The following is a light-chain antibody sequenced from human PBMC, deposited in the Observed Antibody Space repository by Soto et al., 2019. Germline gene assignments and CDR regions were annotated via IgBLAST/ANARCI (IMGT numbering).Light chain of an antibody. CDR2: KAS. CDR3: QQYGSSSPWT. V-gene: IGKV1-5*03. CDR1: QSISSW. Sequence: DIQMTQSPSTLSASVGDRVTITCRASQSISSWLAWYQQKPGKAPKLLIYKASSLETGVTSRFSGSGSGKAFTLIISSLQPHDFASYSCQQYGSSSPWTFGEGTKVEIK. J-gene: IGKJ1*01.